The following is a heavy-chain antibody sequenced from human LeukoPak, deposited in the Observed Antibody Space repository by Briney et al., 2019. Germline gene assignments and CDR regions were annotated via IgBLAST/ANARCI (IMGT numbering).Heavy chain of an antibody. J-gene: IGHJ2*01. Sequence: SETLSLPCTVSGGSISSYYWSWIRQPAGKGLEWLGRSYTSGSTNYNPSLKSRVTMSVDTSKNQFSLKLSSVTAADTAVYYCARDYGRNHNSGYWYFDLWGRGTLVTVSS. CDR1: GGSISSYY. D-gene: IGHD4-23*01. V-gene: IGHV4-4*07. CDR2: SYTSGST. CDR3: ARDYGRNHNSGYWYFDL.